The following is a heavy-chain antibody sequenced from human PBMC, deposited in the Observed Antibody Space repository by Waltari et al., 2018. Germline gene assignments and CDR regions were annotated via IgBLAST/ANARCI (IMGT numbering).Heavy chain of an antibody. V-gene: IGHV1-2*02. CDR1: GYTFTGSY. CDR2: INPNSGGT. CDR3: ARGRGSSSPYYYYYMDV. D-gene: IGHD6-6*01. J-gene: IGHJ6*03. Sequence: QVQLVQSGAEVKKPGASVKVSCKASGYTFTGSYMHWVRQAPGQGLEWMGWINPNSGGTNYAQKFQGRVTMTRDTSISTAYMELSRLRSDDTAVYYCARGRGSSSPYYYYYMDVWGKGTTVTVSS.